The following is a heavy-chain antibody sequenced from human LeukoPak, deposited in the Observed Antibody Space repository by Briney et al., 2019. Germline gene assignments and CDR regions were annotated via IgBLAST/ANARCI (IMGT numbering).Heavy chain of an antibody. CDR1: GGSISSSSYY. J-gene: IGHJ4*02. CDR2: IYYSGST. CDR3: ARFSRGYSYYFDY. D-gene: IGHD5-18*01. Sequence: PSETLSLTCTVSGGSISSSSYYWSWIRQPPGKGLEWIGYIYYSGSTNYNPSLKSRVTISVDTSKHQFSLKLSAVTAADTAVYYCARFSRGYSYYFDYWGQGTLVTVSS. V-gene: IGHV4-61*01.